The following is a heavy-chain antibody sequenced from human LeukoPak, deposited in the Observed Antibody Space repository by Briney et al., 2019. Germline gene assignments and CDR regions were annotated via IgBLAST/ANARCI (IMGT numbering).Heavy chain of an antibody. V-gene: IGHV3-64D*09. D-gene: IGHD6-19*01. CDR2: ISSGGGNT. J-gene: IGHJ4*02. CDR1: GFTFSNYS. CDR3: VKDHGYSSGWYVRGFDY. Sequence: GGSLRLSCSASGFTFSNYSMHWVRQAPGKGLEYVSAISSGGGNTHYAGSVKGRFTISRDNSKNTLYLQMSSLRAEDTAVYYCVKDHGYSSGWYVRGFDYWGQGTLVTVSP.